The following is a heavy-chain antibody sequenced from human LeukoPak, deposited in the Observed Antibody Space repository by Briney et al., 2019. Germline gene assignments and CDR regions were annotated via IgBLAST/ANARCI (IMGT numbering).Heavy chain of an antibody. V-gene: IGHV3-11*04. CDR1: GFTFSDYY. CDR2: ISSTSSTI. Sequence: KTGGSLRLSCAASGFTFSDYYMSWIRQAPGKGLEWVSHISSTSSTINYADSVKGRFTISRDNAKNSLYLQMNSLRDEDTALYFCARSRTYDYWGQGTLVTVSS. CDR3: ARSRTYDY. J-gene: IGHJ4*02.